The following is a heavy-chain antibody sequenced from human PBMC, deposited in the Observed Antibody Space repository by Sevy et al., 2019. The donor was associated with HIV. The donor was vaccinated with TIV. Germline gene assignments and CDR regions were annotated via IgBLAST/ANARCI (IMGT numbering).Heavy chain of an antibody. CDR2: FDPEDGET. J-gene: IGHJ4*02. CDR1: GYTLTKLG. CDR3: ATTKDYYESSGSPFDY. V-gene: IGHV1-24*01. D-gene: IGHD3-22*01. Sequence: ASVKVSCKVSGYTLTKLGMHWVRQAPGKGLEGMGSFDPEDGETIYAQKFQGRLTMTEDTSTDTAYMDLSSLRSEDTDVYFCATTKDYYESSGSPFDYWGQGTVVTVSS.